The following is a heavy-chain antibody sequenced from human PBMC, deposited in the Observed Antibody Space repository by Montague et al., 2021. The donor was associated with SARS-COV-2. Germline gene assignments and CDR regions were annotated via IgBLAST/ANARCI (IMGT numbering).Heavy chain of an antibody. D-gene: IGHD5-12*01. V-gene: IGHV4-31*03. Sequence: TLSLTCTVSGGSISYGGYFWNWIRQHPGKGLEWIGYIDKSGTTQYNPSLKSRVSLSVDTSKNQFSPNLRSATAADTALYYCARDVGKGFSGYEAEGGFDYWGQGTLVSVSS. CDR1: GGSISYGGYF. CDR3: ARDVGKGFSGYEAEGGFDY. CDR2: IDKSGTT. J-gene: IGHJ4*02.